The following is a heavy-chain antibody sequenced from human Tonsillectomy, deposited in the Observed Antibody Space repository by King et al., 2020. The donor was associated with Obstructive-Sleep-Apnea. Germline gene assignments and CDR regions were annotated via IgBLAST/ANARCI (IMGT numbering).Heavy chain of an antibody. Sequence: QLQESGPGLVKPSQTLSLTCTVSGGSISSGGYYWSWIRQHPGKGLEWIGYIYYSGSTYYNPSLKSRVTISVDTSKNQFSLKLSSVTAADTAVYYCARDQGYYYGSGSFSNYYYYGMDVWGQGTTVTVSS. CDR1: GGSISSGGYY. D-gene: IGHD3-10*01. CDR3: ARDQGYYYGSGSFSNYYYYGMDV. J-gene: IGHJ6*02. V-gene: IGHV4-31*03. CDR2: IYYSGST.